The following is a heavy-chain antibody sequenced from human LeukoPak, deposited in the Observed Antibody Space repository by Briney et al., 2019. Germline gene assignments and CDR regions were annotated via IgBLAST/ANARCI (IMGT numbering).Heavy chain of an antibody. CDR3: ARGWNYYDSSGYSTFDY. CDR1: GGSFSGYY. D-gene: IGHD3-22*01. CDR2: INHSGST. J-gene: IGHJ4*02. V-gene: IGHV4-34*01. Sequence: PSETLSLTRAVYGGSFSGYYWSWIRQPPGKGLEWIGEINHSGSTNYNPSLKSRVTISVDTSKNQFSLKLSSVTAADTAVYYCARGWNYYDSSGYSTFDYWGQGTLVTVSS.